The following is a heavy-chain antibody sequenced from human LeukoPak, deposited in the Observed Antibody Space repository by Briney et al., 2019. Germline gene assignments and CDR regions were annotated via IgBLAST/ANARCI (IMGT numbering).Heavy chain of an antibody. V-gene: IGHV4-38-2*02. J-gene: IGHJ6*03. CDR3: ARDGEGQLGRVYYYYMDV. CDR2: IYHSGST. Sequence: EPSETLSLTCTVSGYSISSGYYWGWIRQPPGKGLEWIGSIYHSGSTYYNPSLKSRVTISVDRSKNQFSLKLSSVTAADTAVYYCARDGEGQLGRVYYYYMDVWGKGTTVTVSS. CDR1: GYSISSGYY. D-gene: IGHD6-6*01.